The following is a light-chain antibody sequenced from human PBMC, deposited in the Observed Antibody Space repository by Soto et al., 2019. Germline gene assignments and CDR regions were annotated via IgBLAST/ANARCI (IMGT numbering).Light chain of an antibody. CDR2: EVS. V-gene: IGLV2-14*01. CDR3: RSYRSTSTLDV. Sequence: QSVLTQPASVSGSPGQSITISCTGTSSDVGGYTYVSWFQQHPGKAPRLMIYEVSNRPSGVSNRFSGSKSGNTASLTISGLQAEDEANYYCRSYRSTSTLDVFGTGTKLTVL. J-gene: IGLJ1*01. CDR1: SSDVGGYTY.